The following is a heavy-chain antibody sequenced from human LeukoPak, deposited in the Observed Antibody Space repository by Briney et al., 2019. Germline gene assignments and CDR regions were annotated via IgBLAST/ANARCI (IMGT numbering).Heavy chain of an antibody. CDR2: ISWNSGSI. J-gene: IGHJ3*02. CDR3: AKGTAPARWFGDPPERDAFDI. V-gene: IGHV3-9*01. Sequence: PGGSLRLSCAASGFTFDDYAMHWVRQAPGKGLEWVSGISWNSGSIGYADSVKGRFTISRDNSKNTLYLQMNSLRAEDTAVYYCAKGTAPARWFGDPPERDAFDIWGQGTMVTVSS. D-gene: IGHD3-10*01. CDR1: GFTFDDYA.